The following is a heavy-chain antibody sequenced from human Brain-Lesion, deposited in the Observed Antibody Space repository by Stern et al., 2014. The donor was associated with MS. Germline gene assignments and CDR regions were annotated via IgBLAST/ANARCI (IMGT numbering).Heavy chain of an antibody. Sequence: QVQLVESGPGLVKPSQTLSLSCTVSGGSISSGGYYWSWIRQPAGKGLEWIGRIFNSGSTRYNPSLKSRVPISIDTSKTQFSLRLNSMTAADTAVYYCARGRVVPGFQYYATDVWGQGTTVIVSS. D-gene: IGHD2-2*01. CDR2: IFNSGST. J-gene: IGHJ6*02. CDR1: GGSISSGGYY. CDR3: ARGRVVPGFQYYATDV. V-gene: IGHV4-61*02.